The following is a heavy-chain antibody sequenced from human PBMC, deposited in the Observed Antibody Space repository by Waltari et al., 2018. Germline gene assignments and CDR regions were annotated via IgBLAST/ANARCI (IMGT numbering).Heavy chain of an antibody. CDR3: GKDQSPSSGWYGAYYYAFDV. V-gene: IGHV3-23*01. D-gene: IGHD6-19*01. CDR2: ISGSGADST. Sequence: EVQLLESGGGLVQPGGSLGLSCEVSGFTFSGYAMSWVRQAAGKGRDWVAGISGSGADSTYYADSVKGRFTISRDNSKNTLYLQMYSLRTEDTAVYYCGKDQSPSSGWYGAYYYAFDVWGQGTTVTVSS. J-gene: IGHJ6*02. CDR1: GFTFSGYA.